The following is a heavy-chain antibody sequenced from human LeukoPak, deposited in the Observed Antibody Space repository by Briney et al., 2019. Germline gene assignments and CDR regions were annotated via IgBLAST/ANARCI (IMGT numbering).Heavy chain of an antibody. CDR1: GYTFTSYD. V-gene: IGHV1-8*01. Sequence: ASVKVSCKASGYTFTSYDINWVRQATGQGLEWMGWMNPNSGNTGYAQKFQGRVTMTRNTSMSTAYMELSRLRSDDTAVYYCARCKRAYSSSSYDFDYWGQGTPATVSS. J-gene: IGHJ4*02. D-gene: IGHD6-6*01. CDR3: ARCKRAYSSSSYDFDY. CDR2: MNPNSGNT.